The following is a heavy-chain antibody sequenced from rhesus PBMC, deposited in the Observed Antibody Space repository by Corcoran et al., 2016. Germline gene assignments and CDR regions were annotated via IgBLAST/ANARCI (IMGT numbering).Heavy chain of an antibody. CDR2: IYGSSTST. CDR1: GGSISDNYR. V-gene: IGHV4S10*01. CDR3: ARTVYYLGAFDF. Sequence: QVQLQESGPGVVKPSETLSLTCAVSGGSISDNYRWSWIRQPPGKGLDWIGYIYGSSTSTNYNPSLKSRVTISKDASKIQCSVKLSSVTAADTAVYYCARTVYYLGAFDFWGQGLRVTVSS. J-gene: IGHJ3*01. D-gene: IGHD3-3*01.